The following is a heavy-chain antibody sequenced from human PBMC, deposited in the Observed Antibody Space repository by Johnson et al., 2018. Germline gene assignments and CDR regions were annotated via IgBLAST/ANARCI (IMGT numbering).Heavy chain of an antibody. CDR2: INSKTDGGTT. D-gene: IGHD3-16*01. J-gene: IGHJ3*02. V-gene: IGHV3-15*07. Sequence: EVQLLESGGGLVKPGGSLRLSCAASGFTFNNAWLNWVRQAPGKGLEWVGRINSKTDGGTTDYAAYVKGRFTISRDDSRNTLYLQMSSLKTEDTAMYYCTTVRLGSFDIWGQGTMVTVSS. CDR3: TTVRLGSFDI. CDR1: GFTFNNAW.